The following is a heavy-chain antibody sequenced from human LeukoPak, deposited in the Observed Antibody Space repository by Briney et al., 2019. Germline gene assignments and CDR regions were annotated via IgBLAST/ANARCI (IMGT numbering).Heavy chain of an antibody. Sequence: GGSLRLSCAASGFTFSNYWMNWVRQAPGKGLEWVANIKHDESQKFYVDSVKGRFTISRDNAKNSLYLQMNGLRADDTAVYYCARVPARYCSSSSCYSDIWGQGTMVTVSS. CDR2: IKHDESQK. D-gene: IGHD2-2*01. V-gene: IGHV3-7*01. J-gene: IGHJ3*02. CDR3: ARVPARYCSSSSCYSDI. CDR1: GFTFSNYW.